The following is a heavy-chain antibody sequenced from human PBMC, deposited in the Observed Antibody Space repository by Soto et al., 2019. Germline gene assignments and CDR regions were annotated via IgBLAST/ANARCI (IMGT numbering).Heavy chain of an antibody. Sequence: ASVKVPCKASGYTFTSYGISWVRQAPGQGLEWMGWISAYNGNTNYAQKLQGRVTMTTDTSTSTAYMELRSLRSDDTAVYYCARVEGPTQLRPLDYWGQGTLVTVSS. V-gene: IGHV1-18*01. CDR3: ARVEGPTQLRPLDY. CDR1: GYTFTSYG. D-gene: IGHD3-3*01. J-gene: IGHJ4*02. CDR2: ISAYNGNT.